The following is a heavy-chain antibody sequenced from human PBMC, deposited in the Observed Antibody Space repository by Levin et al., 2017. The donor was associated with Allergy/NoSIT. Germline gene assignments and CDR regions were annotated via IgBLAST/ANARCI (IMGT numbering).Heavy chain of an antibody. V-gene: IGHV4-39*01. CDR2: IYYSGST. CDR1: GGSISSSSYY. CDR3: AGLRDSLDPADPFDP. D-gene: IGHD3/OR15-3a*01. Sequence: SETLSLTCTVSGGSISSSSYYWGWIRQPPGKGLEWIGSIYYSGSTYYNPSLKSRVTISVDTSKNQFSLKLSSVTAADTAVYYCAGLRDSLDPADPFDPWGQGTLVTVSS. J-gene: IGHJ5*02.